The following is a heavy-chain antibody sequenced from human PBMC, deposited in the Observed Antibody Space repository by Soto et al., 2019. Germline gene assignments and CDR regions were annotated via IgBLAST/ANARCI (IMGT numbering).Heavy chain of an antibody. J-gene: IGHJ6*03. CDR2: ISPNHGKA. CDR3: AREKYSSSSYYYYYYMDV. CDR1: GYTFTISG. D-gene: IGHD6-6*01. V-gene: IGHV1-69*04. Sequence: GASVKVACTSSGYTFTISGISGARKTPGQGLEWMGRISPNHGKANYAQKFQGRVTITADKSTSTAYMELSSLRSEDTAVYYCAREKYSSSSYYYYYYMDVWGKGTTVTVSS.